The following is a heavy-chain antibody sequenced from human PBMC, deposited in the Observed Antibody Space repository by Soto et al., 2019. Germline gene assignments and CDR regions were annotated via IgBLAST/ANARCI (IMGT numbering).Heavy chain of an antibody. D-gene: IGHD2-2*01. CDR3: AAAAALYY. Sequence: GSLRLSCAASGFIFREYYMSGMRQAPGKGLEWVSYISPSDNTISYADSVKGRFTISRDNTKNSLYLQMNSLRAEDTAVYYCAAAAALYYWGQGTLVTVSS. J-gene: IGHJ4*02. CDR1: GFIFREYY. CDR2: ISPSDNTI. V-gene: IGHV3-11*01.